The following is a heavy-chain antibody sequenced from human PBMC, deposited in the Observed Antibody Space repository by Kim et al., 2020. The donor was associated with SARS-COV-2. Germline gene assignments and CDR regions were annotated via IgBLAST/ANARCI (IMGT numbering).Heavy chain of an antibody. J-gene: IGHJ3*02. V-gene: IGHV4-34*01. Sequence: SETLSLTCAVYGGSFSGYYWSWIRQPPGKGLEWIGEINHSGSTNYNPSLKSRVTISVDTSKNQFSLKLSSVTAADTAVYYCARGRHGVRSDAFDIWGQGTMVTVSS. D-gene: IGHD4-17*01. CDR1: GGSFSGYY. CDR3: ARGRHGVRSDAFDI. CDR2: INHSGST.